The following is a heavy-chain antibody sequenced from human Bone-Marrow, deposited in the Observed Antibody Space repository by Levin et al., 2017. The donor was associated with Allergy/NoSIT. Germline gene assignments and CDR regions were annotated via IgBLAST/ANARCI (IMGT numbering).Heavy chain of an antibody. CDR2: IYYSGSS. V-gene: IGHV4-39*01. CDR1: GDSISSSSYY. CDR3: VRNYHAGSGTYRPFDP. Sequence: NASETLSLTCTVSGDSISSSSYYWGWIRQPPGKGLEWIGRIYYSGSSYYNPSLESRVTISIDTSKNQFSVKLSSVTAADTAVYYCVRNYHAGSGTYRPFDPWGQGILVTVSS. J-gene: IGHJ5*02. D-gene: IGHD3-10*01.